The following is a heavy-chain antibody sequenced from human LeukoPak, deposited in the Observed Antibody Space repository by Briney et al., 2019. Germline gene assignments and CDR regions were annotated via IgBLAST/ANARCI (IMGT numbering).Heavy chain of an antibody. Sequence: GGSLRLSCAASGFTVSNAWMSWVRQAPGKGLEWVGRIKSKTDGGATDYAAPVKGRFTISRDDSKNTLYLQMNSLKSEDTAAYYCTTDKYSSGWYGGFDNWGQGTLVTVSS. CDR2: IKSKTDGGAT. V-gene: IGHV3-15*01. CDR1: GFTVSNAW. D-gene: IGHD6-19*01. CDR3: TTDKYSSGWYGGFDN. J-gene: IGHJ4*02.